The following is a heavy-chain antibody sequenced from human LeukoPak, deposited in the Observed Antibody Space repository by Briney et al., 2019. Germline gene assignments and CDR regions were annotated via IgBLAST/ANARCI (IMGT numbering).Heavy chain of an antibody. CDR3: AKDDYHDSNTAY. CDR2: ISGSGDST. D-gene: IGHD3-22*01. J-gene: IGHJ4*02. CDR1: GFTFSSYV. V-gene: IGHV3-23*01. Sequence: GGSLRLSCAASGFTFSSYVMSWVRQAPGKGLEWVSGISGSGDSTYYADSVKGRFTISRDNSKNTLNLQMNSLRAEDTAIYYCAKDDYHDSNTAYWGQGTLVTVSS.